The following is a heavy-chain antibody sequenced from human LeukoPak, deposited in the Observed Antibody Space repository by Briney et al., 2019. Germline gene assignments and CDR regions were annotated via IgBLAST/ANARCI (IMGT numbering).Heavy chain of an antibody. CDR1: GFTFSSHG. D-gene: IGHD6-6*01. J-gene: IGHJ4*02. V-gene: IGHV3-33*06. Sequence: GRSLRLSCAASGFTFSSHGMHWVRQAPGKGLEWVAVIWYDVDNKYYLDSVKGRFTISRDNSKNTVYLQMNGLRVEDTAVYYCAKAQTVEYSSSFDYWGQGTLVTVSS. CDR2: IWYDVDNK. CDR3: AKAQTVEYSSSFDY.